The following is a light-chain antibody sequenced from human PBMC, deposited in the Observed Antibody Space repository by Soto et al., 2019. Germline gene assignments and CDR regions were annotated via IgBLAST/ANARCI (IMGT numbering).Light chain of an antibody. CDR1: QNINNNY. CDR2: GAS. CDR3: QQYGSSPTWT. Sequence: EIVLTQSPGTLSLSPGEGATLSCRASQNINNNYLAWYRQRPGQAPRLLIYGASNRATGIPDRFSGSGSGTDFTLTISRLEPEDFALYYWQQYGSSPTWTFGPGTRVDIK. J-gene: IGKJ1*01. V-gene: IGKV3-20*01.